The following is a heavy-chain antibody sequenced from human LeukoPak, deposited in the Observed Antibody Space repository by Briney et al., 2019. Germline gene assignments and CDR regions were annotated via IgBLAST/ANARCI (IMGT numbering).Heavy chain of an antibody. CDR2: IYSGGST. D-gene: IGHD4/OR15-4a*01. J-gene: IGHJ4*02. V-gene: IGHV3-66*01. CDR3: ARNRDYGQTGYFDY. CDR1: RFTVSSNY. Sequence: GGSLRLSCAASRFTVSSNYMTWVRQPPGKGLEWVSVIYSGGSTYYADSVKGRFTIYRDNSKNTMYLQMNSLRAEDTAVYYCARNRDYGQTGYFDYWGQGTLVTVSS.